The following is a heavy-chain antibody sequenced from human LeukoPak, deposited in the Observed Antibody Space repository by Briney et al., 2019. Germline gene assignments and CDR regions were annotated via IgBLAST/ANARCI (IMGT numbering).Heavy chain of an antibody. J-gene: IGHJ5*02. V-gene: IGHV3-23*01. Sequence: PGGSLRLSCAASGFTFSGYAMSWVRQAPGESPEWVSALGSGGRGSRYADSVKGRFTISRDDSKNTLYLQMNSLRAEDTAVYFCARPGLAVAGTRWFDPWGQGTLVTVSS. D-gene: IGHD6-19*01. CDR2: LGSGGRGS. CDR1: GFTFSGYA. CDR3: ARPGLAVAGTRWFDP.